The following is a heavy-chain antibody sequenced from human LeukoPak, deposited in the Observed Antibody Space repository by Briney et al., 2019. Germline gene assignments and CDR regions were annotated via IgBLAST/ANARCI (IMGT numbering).Heavy chain of an antibody. CDR2: ISDSGSST. J-gene: IGHJ4*02. CDR3: AKMTAAGNFDC. V-gene: IGHV3-23*01. CDR1: GFTFRSYA. D-gene: IGHD6-13*01. Sequence: PGGSLRVSCAASGFTFRSYAMSWVRQAQGMGLEWVSAISDSGSSTYYADSVKGRFTISRDNSKNTLFLQMNSLRAEDTAVYYCAKMTAAGNFDCWGQGTLVPVSS.